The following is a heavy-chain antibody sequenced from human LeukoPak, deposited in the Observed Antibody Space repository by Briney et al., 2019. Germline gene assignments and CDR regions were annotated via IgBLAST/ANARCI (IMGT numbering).Heavy chain of an antibody. CDR1: GGSISSSSYY. Sequence: SETLSHTCTVSGGSISSSSYYWGWIRQPPGKGLEWIGTIYYSGSTYYNPSLKSRVTISVDTSKNQFSLKVSSVTAADTAVYYCARISGYRSNWSIDYWGQGTLVTVSS. CDR3: ARISGYRSNWSIDY. D-gene: IGHD6-13*01. J-gene: IGHJ4*02. V-gene: IGHV4-39*01. CDR2: IYYSGST.